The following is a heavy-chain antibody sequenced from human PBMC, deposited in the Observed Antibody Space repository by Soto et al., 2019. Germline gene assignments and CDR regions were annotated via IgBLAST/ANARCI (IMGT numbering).Heavy chain of an antibody. CDR3: ATWHEREPAFDV. CDR2: LYDVDGS. J-gene: IGHJ3*01. CDR1: GLTISGKKY. V-gene: IGHV3-53*01. D-gene: IGHD1-1*01. Sequence: DVQLVESGGGLIQPGESLRLSCAAFGLTISGKKYVAWVRQAPGQGMEWVSALYDVDGSFYADSVTGRFTISSDRSKTTVYLQMNDLRPDDTAVYYCATWHEREPAFDVWGQGTTVTISS.